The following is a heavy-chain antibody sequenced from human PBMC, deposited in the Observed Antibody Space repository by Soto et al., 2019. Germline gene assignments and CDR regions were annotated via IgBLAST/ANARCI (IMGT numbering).Heavy chain of an antibody. D-gene: IGHD6-6*01. J-gene: IGHJ4*02. CDR3: ARSDKYSSSSLVDY. Sequence: GASVKVSCKASGYTFTSYGISWVRQAPGQGLEWMGWTSAYNGNTNYAQKLQGRVTMTTDTSTSTAYMELRSLRSDDTAVYYCARSDKYSSSSLVDYWGQGTLVTVSS. V-gene: IGHV1-18*01. CDR2: TSAYNGNT. CDR1: GYTFTSYG.